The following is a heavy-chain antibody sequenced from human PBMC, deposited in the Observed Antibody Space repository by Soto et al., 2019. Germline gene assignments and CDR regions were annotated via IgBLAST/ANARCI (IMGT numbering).Heavy chain of an antibody. CDR1: GYAFTSYW. Sequence: GESLKISCTGSGYAFTSYWIAWVRQMPGKGLEWMGIIYPGDSDTRYSPSFQGQVTISADKSITTAYLQWSSLKASDTAMYYCARGYCTTTICDPWFDPWGQGTLVTVSS. V-gene: IGHV5-51*01. D-gene: IGHD2-2*01. CDR3: ARGYCTTTICDPWFDP. J-gene: IGHJ5*02. CDR2: IYPGDSDT.